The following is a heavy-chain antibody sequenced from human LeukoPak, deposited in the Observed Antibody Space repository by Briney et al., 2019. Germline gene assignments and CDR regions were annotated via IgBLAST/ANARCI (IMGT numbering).Heavy chain of an antibody. CDR3: AKDRGFHNWFDP. CDR1: GFTFSSYA. Sequence: GGSLRLSCAASGFTFSSYAMSWVRQAPGKGLEWVSAISGSGGSTYHADSVKGRFTISRDNSKNTLYLQMNSLRAEDTAVYYCAKDRGFHNWFDPWGQGTLVTVSS. CDR2: ISGSGGST. V-gene: IGHV3-23*01. J-gene: IGHJ5*02.